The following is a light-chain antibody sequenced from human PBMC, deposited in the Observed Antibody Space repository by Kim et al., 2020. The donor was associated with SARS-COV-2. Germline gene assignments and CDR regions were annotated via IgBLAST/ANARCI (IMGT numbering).Light chain of an antibody. CDR2: KVT. Sequence: ASLSCRSSQSLVYIEGIIYLNWFHQRPGQSPRRLIYKVTTRGSGVPDRFSGSGSGTNFALQISRVEAVVVVVYYCMQGTHWPFSFGPGTKVDI. CDR1: QSLVYIEGIIY. J-gene: IGKJ3*01. CDR3: MQGTHWPFS. V-gene: IGKV2-30*01.